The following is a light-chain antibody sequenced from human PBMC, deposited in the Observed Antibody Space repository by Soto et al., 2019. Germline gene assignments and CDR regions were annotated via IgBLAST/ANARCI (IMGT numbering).Light chain of an antibody. Sequence: SYELTQPPSVSVSPGQTTTMTCYGDKLGAKYVCWYQQKPGQSPVLVIYDDNKRPSGIPERFSGSNSGNTATLTISGTQALDEADYFCQAWDNSVIFGGGTKVTVL. CDR2: DDN. CDR3: QAWDNSVI. J-gene: IGLJ2*01. V-gene: IGLV3-1*01. CDR1: KLGAKY.